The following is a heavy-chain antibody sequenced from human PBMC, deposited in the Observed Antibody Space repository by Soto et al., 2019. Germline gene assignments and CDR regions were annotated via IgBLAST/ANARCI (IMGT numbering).Heavy chain of an antibody. Sequence: GGSLRLSCAASGFTFSSYSMNWVRQAPGKGLEWVSSISSSSSYIYYADSVKGRFTISRDNAKDTLYLQMNDLRAEDSALYHCTRGPRATSAGTSAHWGQGTLVTVSS. CDR3: TRGPRATSAGTSAH. V-gene: IGHV3-21*01. CDR1: GFTFSSYS. D-gene: IGHD6-13*01. J-gene: IGHJ4*02. CDR2: ISSSSSYI.